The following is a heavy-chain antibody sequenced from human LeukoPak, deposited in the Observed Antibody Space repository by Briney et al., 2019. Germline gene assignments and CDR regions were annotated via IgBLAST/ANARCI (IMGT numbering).Heavy chain of an antibody. CDR3: AREEVSGGYGY. Sequence: PGGSLSLSCAASGFTFSSYWMSWVRPAPGKGREWVAYIKQEGSEKYYVGSVKGRFTISRDNAKNSLYLQMNSLRAEDTAVYYCAREEVSGGYGYWGQGTLVTVSS. V-gene: IGHV3-7*01. D-gene: IGHD1-26*01. CDR2: IKQEGSEK. J-gene: IGHJ4*02. CDR1: GFTFSSYW.